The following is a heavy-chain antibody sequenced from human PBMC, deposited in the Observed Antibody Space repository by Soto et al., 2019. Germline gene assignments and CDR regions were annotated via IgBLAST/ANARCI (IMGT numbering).Heavy chain of an antibody. CDR3: ARDVWITMVRGVINWFDP. D-gene: IGHD3-10*01. J-gene: IGHJ5*02. CDR1: GFTFSSYV. CDR2: ISGSGGST. Sequence: GGSLRLSCAASGFTFSSYVMSWVRQAPGKGLEWVSGISGSGGSTYYADSVKGRFTISRDNSKNTLYLQMNSLRAEDTAVYYCARDVWITMVRGVINWFDPWGQGTLVTVSS. V-gene: IGHV3-23*01.